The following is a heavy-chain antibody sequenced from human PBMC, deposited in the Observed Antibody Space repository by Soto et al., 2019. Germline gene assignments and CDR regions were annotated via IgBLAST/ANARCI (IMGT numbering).Heavy chain of an antibody. Sequence: PGESLKISCKGSGYSFTSYWIGWVRQMPGKGLEWMGIIYPGDSDTRYSPSFQGQVTISADKSISTAYLLWSSLKASDTAMYYCARQSKGGKTTVVTFGYWGQGTLVTVSS. CDR2: IYPGDSDT. J-gene: IGHJ4*02. D-gene: IGHD4-17*01. V-gene: IGHV5-51*01. CDR3: ARQSKGGKTTVVTFGY. CDR1: GYSFTSYW.